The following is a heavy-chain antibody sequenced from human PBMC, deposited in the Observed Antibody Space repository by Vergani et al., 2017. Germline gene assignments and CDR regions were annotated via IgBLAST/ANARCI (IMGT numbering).Heavy chain of an antibody. V-gene: IGHV4-30-4*01. CDR3: AREAYCYDSSGYYPDAFDI. Sequence: QVQLQESGPGLVKPSQTLSLTCTVSGGSISSGDYYWSWIRQPPGKGLEWIGYIYYSGSTYYNPSLKSRVTISVDTSKNQFSLKLSSVTAADTAVYYCAREAYCYDSSGYYPDAFDIWGQGTMVTVSS. CDR2: IYYSGST. J-gene: IGHJ3*02. D-gene: IGHD3-22*01. CDR1: GGSISSGDYY.